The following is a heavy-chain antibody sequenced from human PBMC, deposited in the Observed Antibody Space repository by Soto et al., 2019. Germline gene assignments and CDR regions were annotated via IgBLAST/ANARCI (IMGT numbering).Heavy chain of an antibody. CDR2: IYPGDSDT. Sequence: PGESLKISCKGSGYSFTSYWIGWVRQMPGKGLEWMGIIYPGDSDTRYSPSFQGQVTISADKSISTAYLQWSSLKASDTAMYYCARHGNSSSWYGLLEYWGQGTLVTVSS. CDR1: GYSFTSYW. V-gene: IGHV5-51*01. J-gene: IGHJ4*02. D-gene: IGHD6-13*01. CDR3: ARHGNSSSWYGLLEY.